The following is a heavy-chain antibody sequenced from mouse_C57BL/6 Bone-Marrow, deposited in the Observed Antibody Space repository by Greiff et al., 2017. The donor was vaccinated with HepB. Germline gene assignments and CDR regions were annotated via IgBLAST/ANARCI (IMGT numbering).Heavy chain of an antibody. CDR1: GYTFTSYW. D-gene: IGHD2-1*01. J-gene: IGHJ2*01. Sequence: QVQLQQSGAELAKPGASVKLSCKASGYTFTSYWMHWVKQRPGQGLEWIGYINPSSGYTKYNQKFKDKATLTADKSSGTAYMQLSSLTYEDSAVYYCARDGNSYDYWGQGTTLTVSS. V-gene: IGHV1-7*01. CDR3: ARDGNSYDY. CDR2: INPSSGYT.